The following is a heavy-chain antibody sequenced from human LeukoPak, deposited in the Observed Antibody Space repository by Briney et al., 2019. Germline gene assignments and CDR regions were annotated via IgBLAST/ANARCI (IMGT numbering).Heavy chain of an antibody. Sequence: GGSLRLSCAVSGITLSNYGMSWFRQAPAKGLEWVAGISDSGGGTNYADSVKSRFTISRDNPKNKLYLQLNSLRAEDTAVYFCAKRGVVIRVILVGFDKEAYYFDSWGQGALVTVSS. V-gene: IGHV3-23*01. CDR1: GITLSNYG. D-gene: IGHD3-22*01. CDR2: ISDSGGGT. J-gene: IGHJ4*02. CDR3: AKRGVVIRVILVGFDKEAYYFDS.